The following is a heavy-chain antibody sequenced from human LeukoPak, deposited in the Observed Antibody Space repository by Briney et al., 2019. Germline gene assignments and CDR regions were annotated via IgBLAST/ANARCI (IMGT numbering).Heavy chain of an antibody. Sequence: ASVKVSCKASGGTFSSYAISWVRQAPGQGLEWMGRIIPILGIANYAQKFQGRVTITADKSTSTAYMELSSLRSEDTAVYYCARGVYAIDYYYYGMDVWGQGTTVTVSS. CDR1: GGTFSSYA. D-gene: IGHD2-8*01. J-gene: IGHJ6*02. CDR3: ARGVYAIDYYYYGMDV. CDR2: IIPILGIA. V-gene: IGHV1-69*04.